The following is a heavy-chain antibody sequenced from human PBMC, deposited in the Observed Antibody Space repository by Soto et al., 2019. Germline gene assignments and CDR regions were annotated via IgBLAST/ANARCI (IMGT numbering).Heavy chain of an antibody. CDR2: IIPILGIA. V-gene: IGHV1-69*02. J-gene: IGHJ4*02. Sequence: QVQLVQSGAEVKKPGSSVKVSCKASGGTFSSYTISWVRQAPGQGLEWMGRIIPILGIANYAQKFQGRVTITADKSTSTAYMELSSLRSEDTAVYYCASDRDYYEPFDYWGQGTLVTVSS. CDR1: GGTFSSYT. CDR3: ASDRDYYEPFDY. D-gene: IGHD3-22*01.